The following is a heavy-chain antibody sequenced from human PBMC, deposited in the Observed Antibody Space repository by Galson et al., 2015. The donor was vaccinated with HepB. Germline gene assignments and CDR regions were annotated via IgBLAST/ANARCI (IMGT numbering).Heavy chain of an antibody. CDR3: AREWVPVGVDY. CDR2: IYSSGST. Sequence: SETLSLTCSVSGASISSYYWSWIRQPAWKGLEWIGRIYSSGSTNYNPSLKSRVTMSVDTSKKQFSLKLSSVTAADTAVYYCAREWVPVGVDYWGQGTLVTVSS. CDR1: GASISSYY. V-gene: IGHV4-4*07. J-gene: IGHJ4*02. D-gene: IGHD1-26*01.